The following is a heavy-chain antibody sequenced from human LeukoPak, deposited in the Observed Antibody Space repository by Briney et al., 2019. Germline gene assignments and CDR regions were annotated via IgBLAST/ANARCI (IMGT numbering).Heavy chain of an antibody. CDR3: AXXYVVVVVAPEDGYYYYGMDV. Sequence: GGSXRLSCAASGFTFSSYSMNXVRQAPGKXXXXXXXXXXXXXXXXYADSVKGRFTISRDNAKNSLYLQMNSLRAEDTAVYYCAXXYVVVVVAPEDGYYYYGMDVWGQGTTVTVSS. CDR1: GFTFSSYS. J-gene: IGHJ6*02. CDR2: XXXXXXXX. D-gene: IGHD2-15*01. V-gene: IGHV3-21*01.